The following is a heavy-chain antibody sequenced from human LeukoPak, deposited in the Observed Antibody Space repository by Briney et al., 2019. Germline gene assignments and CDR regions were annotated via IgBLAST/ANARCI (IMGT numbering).Heavy chain of an antibody. CDR1: GFTFSSYA. D-gene: IGHD2-15*01. V-gene: IGHV3-23*01. Sequence: GGSLRLSCAASGFTFSSYAMSWVRPAPGKGLEWVSAISGSGGSTYYADSVKGRFTISRDNSKNTLYLQMNSLRAEDTAVYYCAKDWGYCSGGSCHLFDYWGQGTLVTVSS. CDR2: ISGSGGST. CDR3: AKDWGYCSGGSCHLFDY. J-gene: IGHJ4*02.